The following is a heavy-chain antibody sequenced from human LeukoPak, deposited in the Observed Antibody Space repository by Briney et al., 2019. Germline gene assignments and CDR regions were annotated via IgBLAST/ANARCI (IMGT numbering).Heavy chain of an antibody. D-gene: IGHD1-26*01. CDR2: INTGGYT. J-gene: IGHJ4*02. V-gene: IGHV3-53*01. Sequence: GGSLRLSCAASGFTVSTNYMTWVRQAPGKGLDWVSIINTGGYTYYIDSVKGRFTISRDKSKNMLYLQMTFLNVEDTAVYYCARESGSYLQWGQGTLVTVSS. CDR3: ARESGSYLQ. CDR1: GFTVSTNY.